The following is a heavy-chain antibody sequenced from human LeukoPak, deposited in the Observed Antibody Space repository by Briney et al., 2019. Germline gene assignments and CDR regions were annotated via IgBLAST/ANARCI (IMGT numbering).Heavy chain of an antibody. D-gene: IGHD6-19*01. CDR1: GYTFTSYY. CDR2: INPSGGST. Sequence: ASVKVSCKASGYTFTSYYMHWVRQAPGQGLEWMGIINPSGGSTSNAQKFQGRVTMTRDTSTSTLYMELSSLRSEDTAVYYCARGSGSALAGSALHFDYWGQGTLVTVSS. V-gene: IGHV1-46*03. J-gene: IGHJ4*02. CDR3: ARGSGSALAGSALHFDY.